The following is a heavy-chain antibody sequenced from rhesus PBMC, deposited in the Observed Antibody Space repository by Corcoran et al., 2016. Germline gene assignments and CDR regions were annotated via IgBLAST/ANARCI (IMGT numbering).Heavy chain of an antibody. Sequence: QVQLQESGPGLVKPSETLSLTCAVSGYSISSNYWSWIRQPPGKGLEWIGYIYGSGSSTNYNPSLKSRVTISKDTAKNQFSLKLSSVTAADTAVYYCARGYSGTWDFDYWGQGVLVTVSS. V-gene: IGHV4S11*01. J-gene: IGHJ4*01. CDR1: GYSISSNY. CDR3: ARGYSGTWDFDY. CDR2: IYGSGSST. D-gene: IGHD6-25*01.